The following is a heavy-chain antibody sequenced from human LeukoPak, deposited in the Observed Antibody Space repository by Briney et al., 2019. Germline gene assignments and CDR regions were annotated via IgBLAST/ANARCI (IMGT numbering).Heavy chain of an antibody. V-gene: IGHV4-59*01. CDR3: ARFIGYSSGWFEF. CDR2: IYYSGIT. Sequence: SETLSLTCTVSGGSISSYYWTWIRQPPGKGLEWIGYIYYSGITNYNPSLKSRVFISVDTSKNRFSLKLSSVTAADTAVYYCARFIGYSSGWFEFWGQGTLVTVSS. J-gene: IGHJ4*02. CDR1: GGSISSYY. D-gene: IGHD6-19*01.